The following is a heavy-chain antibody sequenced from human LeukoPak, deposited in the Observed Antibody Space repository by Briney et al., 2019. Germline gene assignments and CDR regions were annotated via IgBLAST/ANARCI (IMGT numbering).Heavy chain of an antibody. CDR3: AKAQNPKTTVTTFTPFGY. Sequence: GGSLRLSCAASGFTFSSYAMSWVRQAPGKGLEWVSAISGSGGSTYYADSVKGRFTISRDNSKNTLYLQVNSLRAEDTAVYYCAKAQNPKTTVTTFTPFGYWGQGTLVTVSS. CDR2: ISGSGGST. D-gene: IGHD4-17*01. J-gene: IGHJ4*02. CDR1: GFTFSSYA. V-gene: IGHV3-23*01.